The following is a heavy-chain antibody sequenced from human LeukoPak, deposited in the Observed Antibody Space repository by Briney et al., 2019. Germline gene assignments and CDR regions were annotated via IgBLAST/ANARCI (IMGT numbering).Heavy chain of an antibody. CDR3: ARGGLEPVDY. CDR2: INEDGGTT. D-gene: IGHD1-14*01. V-gene: IGHV3-74*01. J-gene: IGHJ4*02. CDR1: GFTFSRYW. Sequence: GGSLRLSCAASGFTFSRYWMHWVRQAPGKGLVWVSRINEDGGTTSYADSVKGRFTISRDNAKNTLYLQMNGLRDEDTAVYYCARGGLEPVDYWGQGTLVTVSS.